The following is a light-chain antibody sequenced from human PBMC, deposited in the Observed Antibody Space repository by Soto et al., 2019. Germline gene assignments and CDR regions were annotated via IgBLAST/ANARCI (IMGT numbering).Light chain of an antibody. CDR3: TQHNRYSRT. J-gene: IGKJ1*01. CDR2: KAS. Sequence: DIQMTQSPSTLSASVGDRVTITCRASQSISSWLAWYPQKPGKAPKLLIYKASSLESGVPSRFSGSGSRTDFTLTISSLAADDFATYYCTQHNRYSRTFGQGTKVEIK. V-gene: IGKV1-5*03. CDR1: QSISSW.